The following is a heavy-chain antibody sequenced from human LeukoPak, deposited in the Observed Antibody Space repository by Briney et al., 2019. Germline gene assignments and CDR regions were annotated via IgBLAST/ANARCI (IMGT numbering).Heavy chain of an antibody. Sequence: GSVKVSCKASGYTFTNYFIHWVRQPPGQEREWMGWISHNSGGTTYAQKFRGTVTMTRDTSITTAYMELSRLRSDDTAVYYCARGNYGSGSNWGRGTLVSVSS. D-gene: IGHD3-10*01. CDR1: GYTFTNYF. J-gene: IGHJ4*02. CDR3: ARGNYGSGSN. V-gene: IGHV1-2*02. CDR2: ISHNSGGT.